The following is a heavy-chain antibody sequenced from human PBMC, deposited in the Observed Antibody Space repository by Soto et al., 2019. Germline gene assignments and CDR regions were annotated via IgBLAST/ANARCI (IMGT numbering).Heavy chain of an antibody. J-gene: IGHJ4*02. CDR3: ARDLVMVRGVIITSPNDY. CDR2: INAGNGNT. D-gene: IGHD3-10*01. Sequence: ASVKVSCKASGYTFTSYAIHWVRQAPGQRLEWMGWINAGNGNTKYSQKFQGRVTITRDTSASTAYMELSSLRSEDTAAYYCARDLVMVRGVIITSPNDYWGQATLVTVSS. CDR1: GYTFTSYA. V-gene: IGHV1-3*01.